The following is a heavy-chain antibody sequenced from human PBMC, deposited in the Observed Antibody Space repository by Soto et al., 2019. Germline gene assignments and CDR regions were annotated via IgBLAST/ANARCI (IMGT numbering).Heavy chain of an antibody. J-gene: IGHJ4*02. D-gene: IGHD3-10*01. Sequence: PSETLSLTCTVSGGSISRGGYYWSWIRQHPGKGLEWIGYIYYSGSTYYNPSLKSRVTISVDTSKNQFSLKLSSVTAADTAVYYCARGRLWATMVRGVIINYFDYWGQGTLVTVSS. CDR3: ARGRLWATMVRGVIINYFDY. CDR2: IYYSGST. CDR1: GGSISRGGYY. V-gene: IGHV4-31*03.